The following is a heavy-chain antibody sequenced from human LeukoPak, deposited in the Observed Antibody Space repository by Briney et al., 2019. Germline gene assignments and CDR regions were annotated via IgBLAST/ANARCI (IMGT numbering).Heavy chain of an antibody. CDR3: VRGRFIAGAGD. Sequence: ASVKVSCQTSGFTFTIYDINWVRQATGQGLEWMGWMNANSGDTGYAQNFQGRVTMTRNTSISTAYMELSNLRSEDTAVYYCVRGRFIAGAGDWGQGTPVTVPS. J-gene: IGHJ1*01. D-gene: IGHD1-26*01. CDR2: MNANSGDT. V-gene: IGHV1-8*01. CDR1: GFTFTIYD.